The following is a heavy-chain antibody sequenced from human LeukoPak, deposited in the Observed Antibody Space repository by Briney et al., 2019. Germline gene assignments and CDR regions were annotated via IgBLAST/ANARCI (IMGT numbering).Heavy chain of an antibody. D-gene: IGHD6-6*01. V-gene: IGHV3-64D*09. CDR2: IISNGGCT. J-gene: IGHJ4*02. Sequence: GGFLRLSCSASGFTFSSYAMHWVRQAPGKGLEYGSAIISNGGCTYYAESVKGRFTISRDNSKNTLYLQMSSLRAEDTAVYYCVKGVAARRGYFDYWGQGTLVTVSS. CDR1: GFTFSSYA. CDR3: VKGVAARRGYFDY.